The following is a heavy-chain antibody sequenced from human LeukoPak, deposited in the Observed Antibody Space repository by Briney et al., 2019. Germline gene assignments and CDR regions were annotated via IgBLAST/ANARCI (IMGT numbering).Heavy chain of an antibody. CDR1: GFTFSSYW. CDR3: ARESVVVVAAKAYNWFDP. V-gene: IGHV3-7*01. Sequence: GGSLRLSCAASGFTFSSYWMSWVRQAPGKGLEWVATIKQDGSEKYYVDSVKGRFTISRDNAKNSLYLQMNSLRAEDTAVYYCARESVVVVAAKAYNWFDPWGQGTLVTVSS. CDR2: IKQDGSEK. D-gene: IGHD2-15*01. J-gene: IGHJ5*02.